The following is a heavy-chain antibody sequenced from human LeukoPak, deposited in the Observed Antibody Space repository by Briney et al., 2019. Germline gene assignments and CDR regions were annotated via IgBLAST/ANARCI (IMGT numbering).Heavy chain of an antibody. CDR1: GGSISSSSYY. J-gene: IGHJ6*03. V-gene: IGHV4-39*07. CDR2: IYYSGST. D-gene: IGHD2-15*01. CDR3: ARDPPPGSYYYYMDV. Sequence: SETLSLTCTVSGGSISSSSYYWGWIRQPPGKGLEWIGSIYYSGSTYYNPSLKSRVTISVDTSKNQFSLKLSSVTAADTAVYYCARDPPPGSYYYYMDVWGKGTTVTVSS.